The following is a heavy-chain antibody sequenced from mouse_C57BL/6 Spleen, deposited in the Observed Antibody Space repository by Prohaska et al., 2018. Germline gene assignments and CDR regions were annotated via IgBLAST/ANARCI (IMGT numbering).Heavy chain of an antibody. J-gene: IGHJ4*01. CDR2: IDPSDSYT. V-gene: IGHV1-59*01. Sequence: QVQLQQPGAELVRPGTSVKLSCKASGYTFTSYWMHWVKQRPGQGLEWIGVIDPSDSYTNYNQKFKGKATLTVDTSSSTAYMQLSSLTSEDSAVYYCARSDTAYAMDYWGQGTSVTVSA. CDR3: ARSDTAYAMDY. D-gene: IGHD1-2*01. CDR1: GYTFTSYW.